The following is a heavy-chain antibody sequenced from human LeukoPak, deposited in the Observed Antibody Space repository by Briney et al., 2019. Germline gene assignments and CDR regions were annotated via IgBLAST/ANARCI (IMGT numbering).Heavy chain of an antibody. CDR2: TYYSGST. CDR3: ARPYYYDSRIDP. CDR1: GGSISSGDYY. D-gene: IGHD3-22*01. V-gene: IGHV4-30-4*01. J-gene: IGHJ5*02. Sequence: SETLSLTCTVSGGSISSGDYYWSWSRQPPGRGLEWIGYTYYSGSTYYNPSLKNRVSISVDTSKNQFSLNLSSVTAADTAVYYCARPYYYDSRIDPWGQGTLVTLSS.